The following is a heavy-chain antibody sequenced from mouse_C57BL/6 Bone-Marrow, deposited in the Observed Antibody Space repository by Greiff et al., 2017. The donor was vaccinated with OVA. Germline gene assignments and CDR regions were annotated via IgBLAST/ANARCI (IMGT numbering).Heavy chain of an antibody. CDR1: GYTFTSYW. V-gene: IGHV1-7*01. J-gene: IGHJ4*01. CDR3: ARVKMGAMDY. Sequence: VQLQQSGAELAKPGASVTLSCKASGYTFTSYWMHWVKQRPGQGLEWIGYINPSSGSPKYNQKFTDKATLTADKSSRTAYIQMSSLTYEDSAVYYCARVKMGAMDYWGRGTSVTVTA. D-gene: IGHD1-3*01. CDR2: INPSSGSP.